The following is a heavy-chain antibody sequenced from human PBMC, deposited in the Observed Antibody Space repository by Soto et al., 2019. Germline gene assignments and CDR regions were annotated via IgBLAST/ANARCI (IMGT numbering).Heavy chain of an antibody. CDR3: ATPNGYDY. J-gene: IGHJ4*02. CDR2: IDNTGTSS. D-gene: IGHD2-8*01. CDR1: GFPFSSHW. Sequence: EVRLVESGGGLVQPGGSLRLSCAASGFPFSSHWLQWVRQVPGRGLVWVSRIDNTGTSSIYADSVRGRFTVSRDNAKDTLYLHMSSLRAEDTAVYYCATPNGYDYWGQGTLVTVSS. V-gene: IGHV3-74*01.